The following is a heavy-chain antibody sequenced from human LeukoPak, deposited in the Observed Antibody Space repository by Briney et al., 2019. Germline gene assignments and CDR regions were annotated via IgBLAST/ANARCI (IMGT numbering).Heavy chain of an antibody. CDR1: GFTFSSYS. V-gene: IGHV3-48*01. CDR2: ISSSSSTI. J-gene: IGHJ4*02. CDR3: ARDLRAAAGPRAFDY. D-gene: IGHD6-13*01. Sequence: GGSLRLSCAASGFTFSSYSMNWGRQALGKGLEWVSYISSSSSTIYYADSVKGRFTISTDNAQTSPYLQMNSLRAEDTAVYYCARDLRAAAGPRAFDYWGQGTLVTVSS.